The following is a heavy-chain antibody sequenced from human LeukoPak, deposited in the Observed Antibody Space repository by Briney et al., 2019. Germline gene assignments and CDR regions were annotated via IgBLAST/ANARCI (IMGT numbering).Heavy chain of an antibody. Sequence: PSETLSLTCTVSGGSISSYYWSWIRQPAGKGLEWIGRIYTSGSTNYNPSLKSRVTISVDTSKNQFSLKLSSVTAADTAVYYCARLKYYDFWSGTKYYYYYMDVWGKGTTVTVSS. V-gene: IGHV4-4*07. J-gene: IGHJ6*03. CDR1: GGSISSYY. CDR2: IYTSGST. D-gene: IGHD3-3*01. CDR3: ARLKYYDFWSGTKYYYYYMDV.